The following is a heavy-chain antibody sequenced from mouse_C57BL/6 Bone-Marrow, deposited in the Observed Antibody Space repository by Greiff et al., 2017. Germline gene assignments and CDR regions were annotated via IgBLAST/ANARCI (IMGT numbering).Heavy chain of an antibody. Sequence: EVKLVESEGGLVQPGSSMKLSCTASGFTFSDYYMAWVRQVPGKGLEWVANINYDGSCTYYLESFKGRFIISRDNATNILYLQMSSLKSEDTATYYCARGEDGYYYAMDYWGQGTSVTVSS. CDR2: INYDGSCT. V-gene: IGHV5-16*01. CDR1: GFTFSDYY. D-gene: IGHD2-3*01. J-gene: IGHJ4*01. CDR3: ARGEDGYYYAMDY.